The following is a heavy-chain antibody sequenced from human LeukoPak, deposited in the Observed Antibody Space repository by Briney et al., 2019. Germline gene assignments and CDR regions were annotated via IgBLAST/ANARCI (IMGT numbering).Heavy chain of an antibody. CDR1: GFTFDNFA. CDR3: ANHYDFWSGHHNFDY. D-gene: IGHD3-3*01. J-gene: IGHJ4*02. CDR2: ITWNSRVK. Sequence: PGRSLRLSCAASGFTFDNFAMHWVRQAPGKGLEWVSGITWNSRVKTYTPSVKGRFTISRDNAKNSLYLQMNSLRAEDTAVYYCANHYDFWSGHHNFDYWGQGTLVTVSS. V-gene: IGHV3-9*01.